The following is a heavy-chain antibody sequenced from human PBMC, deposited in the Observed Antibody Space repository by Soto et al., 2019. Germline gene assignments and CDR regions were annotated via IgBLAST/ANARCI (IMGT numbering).Heavy chain of an antibody. CDR3: AKDRGVAVAGHFDH. CDR2: ISWNSGSM. Sequence: VQLVESGGGLVQPGRSLRLSCAASGFTFDDYAMHWVRQAPGKGLEWVSGISWNSGSMAYADSMKGRFTISRDNAKNSLYLQINSLRAEDTAFYHCAKDRGVAVAGHFDHWGQGTLVTVSS. CDR1: GFTFDDYA. V-gene: IGHV3-9*01. J-gene: IGHJ4*02. D-gene: IGHD6-19*01.